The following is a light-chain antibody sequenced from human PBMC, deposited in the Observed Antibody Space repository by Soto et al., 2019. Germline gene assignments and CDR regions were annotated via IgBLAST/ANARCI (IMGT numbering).Light chain of an antibody. J-gene: IGKJ1*01. CDR1: QSVSRN. Sequence: DIVITQSPATLSVSPLERATLSFRASQSVSRNLAWYQQKPGQAPRLLIFDASTRATGIPARFSGSGSGTEFTLIISSLQSEDFAVYYCQHYNEWPPWTFGQGTKVDIK. V-gene: IGKV3-15*01. CDR3: QHYNEWPPWT. CDR2: DAS.